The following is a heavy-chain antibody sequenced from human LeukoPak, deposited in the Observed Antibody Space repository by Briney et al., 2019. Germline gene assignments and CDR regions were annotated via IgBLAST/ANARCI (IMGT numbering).Heavy chain of an antibody. CDR1: GYTFTVYY. CDR2: INPNSGGT. D-gene: IGHD3-16*01. J-gene: IGHJ4*02. Sequence: ASVTVSCTASGYTFTVYYMHWVRQAPGQGLEWMGRINPNSGGTNYAQKFQGRVTMTRDTSISTAYMELSRLRSDDTAVYYRAAEDDGDFDYWGQGTLVTVSS. V-gene: IGHV1-2*06. CDR3: AAEDDGDFDY.